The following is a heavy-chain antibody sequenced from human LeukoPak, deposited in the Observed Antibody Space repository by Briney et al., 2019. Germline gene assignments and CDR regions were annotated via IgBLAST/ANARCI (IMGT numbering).Heavy chain of an antibody. J-gene: IGHJ5*02. CDR1: GYTFTSYY. D-gene: IGHD6-13*01. Sequence: ASVKVSCKASGYTFTSYYMHWVRQAPGQGLEWMGIINPSGGSTSYAQKFQGRVTMTRDTSTSTVYMELSSLRSEDTAVYYSAMSLSSSWSEGWFDPWGQGTLVTVSS. CDR2: INPSGGST. CDR3: AMSLSSSWSEGWFDP. V-gene: IGHV1-46*01.